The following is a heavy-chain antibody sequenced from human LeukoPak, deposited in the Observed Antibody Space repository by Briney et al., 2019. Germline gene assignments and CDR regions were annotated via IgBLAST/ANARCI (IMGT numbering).Heavy chain of an antibody. CDR1: GFTFSSYE. CDR3: ARVHSGYDFFDY. D-gene: IGHD5-12*01. CDR2: ISSSGSTI. Sequence: GGSLRLSCAASGFTFSSYEMNWVRQAPGKGLEWVSYISSSGSTIYYADSVKGRFTISRDNAKNSLYLQMNSLRAEGTAVYYCARVHSGYDFFDYWGQGTLVTVSS. V-gene: IGHV3-48*03. J-gene: IGHJ4*02.